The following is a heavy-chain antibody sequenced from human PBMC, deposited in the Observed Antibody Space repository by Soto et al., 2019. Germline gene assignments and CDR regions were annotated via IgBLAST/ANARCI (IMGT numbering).Heavy chain of an antibody. CDR1: GYSFKTYD. V-gene: IGHV1-8*01. D-gene: IGHD2-2*01. J-gene: IGHJ4*02. CDR2: MNPNSGNT. CDR3: ARFRGGYQGAL. Sequence: QEQLVQSGTEVKKPGASVMVSCEALGYSFKTYDINWVRQASGQGREWMGWMNPNSGNTGYAQKFQGRVSMTRDTSTATAYMVLSVPRFDDTAVYDCARFRGGYQGALWGQGTLVTVSS.